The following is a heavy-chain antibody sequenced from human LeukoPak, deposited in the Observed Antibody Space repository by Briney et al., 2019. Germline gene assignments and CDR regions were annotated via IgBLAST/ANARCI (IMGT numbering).Heavy chain of an antibody. J-gene: IGHJ4*02. D-gene: IGHD4-11*01. V-gene: IGHV3-30*04. CDR1: GFTFRDYA. CDR3: ARDAQRGFDYSNSLQY. CDR2: ISFGGGTK. Sequence: PGGSLRLSCAASGFTFRDYAMHWVRQAPGKGLEWVAVISFGGGTKYYADSVKGRFTISRDNSRNTVYLQMNSLRPEDTGVYYCARDAQRGFDYSNSLQYWGQGTPVTVST.